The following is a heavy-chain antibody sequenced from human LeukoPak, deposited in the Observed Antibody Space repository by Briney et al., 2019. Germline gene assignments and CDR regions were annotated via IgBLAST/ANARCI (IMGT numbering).Heavy chain of an antibody. V-gene: IGHV3-30-3*01. CDR2: VSFDGSNE. CDR3: VRGVGYTLLS. CDR1: GLTFGTSA. Sequence: GGSLRLSCADSGLTFGTSAMHWARQAPGKGLEWVAVVSFDGSNEKYADSVRGRFTISRDNSKKMLYLQMNSLSREDTAVYYCVRGVGYTLLSWGQGTLVTVSS. J-gene: IGHJ5*02. D-gene: IGHD1-1*01.